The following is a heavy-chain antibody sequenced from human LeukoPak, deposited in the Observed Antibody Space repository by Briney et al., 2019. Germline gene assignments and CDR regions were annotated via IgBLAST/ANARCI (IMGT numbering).Heavy chain of an antibody. CDR2: IYYSGST. CDR3: AREVYYYGSGSFDY. D-gene: IGHD3-10*01. CDR1: GGSISSYY. J-gene: IGHJ4*02. V-gene: IGHV4-59*01. Sequence: SETLSLTCTVSGGSISSYYWSWIRQPPGKGLEWIGYIYYSGSTNYNPSLKSRVTISVDTSKNQFSLKLSSVTAADTAVYYCAREVYYYGSGSFDYWGQGTLVTVSP.